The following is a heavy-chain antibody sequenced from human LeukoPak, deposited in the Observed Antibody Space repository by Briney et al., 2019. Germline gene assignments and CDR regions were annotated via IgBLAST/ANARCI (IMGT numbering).Heavy chain of an antibody. CDR3: TRRYSSSWCAFDI. J-gene: IGHJ3*02. D-gene: IGHD6-13*01. Sequence: ASVKVSFKASGYTFTSYGISWVRQAPGQGLEWMGWISAYNGNTNYAQKLQGRVTMTTDTSTSTAYMDLRSLRSDDTAVYYCTRRYSSSWCAFDIWGQGTMVTVSS. V-gene: IGHV1-18*01. CDR2: ISAYNGNT. CDR1: GYTFTSYG.